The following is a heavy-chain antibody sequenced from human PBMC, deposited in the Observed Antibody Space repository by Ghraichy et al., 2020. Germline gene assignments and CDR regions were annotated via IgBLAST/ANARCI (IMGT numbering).Heavy chain of an antibody. CDR1: GGSISSSSYY. CDR3: ARANYDFWSGMYYYYYMDV. Sequence: SETLSLTCTVSGGSISSSSYYWGWIRQPPGKGLEWIGSIYYSESTYYNPSLKSRVTISVDTSKNQFSLKLSSVTAADTAVYYCARANYDFWSGMYYYYYMDVWGKGTTVTVSS. V-gene: IGHV4-39*07. J-gene: IGHJ6*03. D-gene: IGHD3-3*01. CDR2: IYYSEST.